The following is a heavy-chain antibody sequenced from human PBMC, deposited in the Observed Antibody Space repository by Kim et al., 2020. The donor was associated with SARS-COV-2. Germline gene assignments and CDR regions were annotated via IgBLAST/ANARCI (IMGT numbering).Heavy chain of an antibody. CDR1: GFPFITYA. J-gene: IGHJ4*02. Sequence: GGSLRLSCAASGFPFITYAMTWVRQAPGKGLEWVSSFSGSGGRTYYADSVKGRFTISRDDTWNTLYLEMHDLRVEDTAVYYCAKDRAPGAHYYLDYWGQGTLVTVSS. V-gene: IGHV3-23*01. CDR3: AKDRAPGAHYYLDY. D-gene: IGHD3-10*01. CDR2: FSGSGGRT.